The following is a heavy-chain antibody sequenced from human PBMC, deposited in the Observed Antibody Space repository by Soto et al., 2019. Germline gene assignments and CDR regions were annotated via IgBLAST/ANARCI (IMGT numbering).Heavy chain of an antibody. J-gene: IGHJ5*02. CDR2: MNPYSGGT. CDR3: ARDLGGYDLYGPDT. V-gene: IGHV1-2*02. D-gene: IGHD5-12*01. CDR1: GYTFIDSF. Sequence: ASVKVSCNASGYTFIDSFIHWVRQAPGQGFEWMGWMNPYSGGTHFAQKFQGRVTMTRDTSISTAFLEVTRLRSDDTAVYFCARDLGGYDLYGPDTWGQGTLVTVSS.